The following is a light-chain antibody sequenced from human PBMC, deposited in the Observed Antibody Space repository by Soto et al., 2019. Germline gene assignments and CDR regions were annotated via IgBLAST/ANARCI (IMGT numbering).Light chain of an antibody. CDR3: QHYNSYSPA. CDR2: EAS. Sequence: DIQMTQSPSTLSASVGDRVTITCRASQSINNWLAWYQQKPGKAPKLLLYEASGLESGVPSRFSGSGSGTEFTLTVSSLQPNDFATYYRQHYNSYSPAFGQGTKV. J-gene: IGKJ1*01. CDR1: QSINNW. V-gene: IGKV1-5*03.